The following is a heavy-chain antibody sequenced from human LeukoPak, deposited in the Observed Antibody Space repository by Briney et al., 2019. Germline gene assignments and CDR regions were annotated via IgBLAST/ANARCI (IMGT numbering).Heavy chain of an antibody. CDR2: IIPIFGTA. CDR3: AKGLHSYGYDRFDY. J-gene: IGHJ4*02. V-gene: IGHV1-69*13. Sequence: SVKVSCKASGGTFSSYAISWVRQAPGQGLEWMGGIIPIFGTANFAQKFQGRVTITADESTSTAYMELSSLRAEDTAVYYCAKGLHSYGYDRFDYWGQGTLVTVSS. CDR1: GGTFSSYA. D-gene: IGHD5-18*01.